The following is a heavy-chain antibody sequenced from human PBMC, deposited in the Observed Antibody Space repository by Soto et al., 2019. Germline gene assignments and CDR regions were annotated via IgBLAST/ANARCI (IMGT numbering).Heavy chain of an antibody. Sequence: QVQLVQSGAEVKKPGSSVKVSCKASGGTFSSYAINWVRQAPGQGLEWMGGIIPIFGTADYAQKFQGRVTITAXDXTSXADMELSSLRSEDTAVYYCARAVAGGVYYYYGMDVWGQGTTVTVSS. V-gene: IGHV1-69*12. J-gene: IGHJ6*02. CDR3: ARAVAGGVYYYYGMDV. CDR1: GGTFSSYA. D-gene: IGHD6-19*01. CDR2: IIPIFGTA.